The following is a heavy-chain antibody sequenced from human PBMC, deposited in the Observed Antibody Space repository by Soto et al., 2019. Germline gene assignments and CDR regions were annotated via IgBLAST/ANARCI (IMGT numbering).Heavy chain of an antibody. CDR1: GFPFSSYG. CDR3: AYDSSGYYSYVFDY. D-gene: IGHD3-22*01. V-gene: IGHV3-30*18. J-gene: IGHJ4*02. Sequence: GGSLSLSCAASGFPFSSYGMHWVRQAPGKGLEWVAVISYDGSNKYYADSVKGRFTISRDNSKNTLYLQMNSLRAEDTAVYYCAYDSSGYYSYVFDYWGQGTLVTVSS. CDR2: ISYDGSNK.